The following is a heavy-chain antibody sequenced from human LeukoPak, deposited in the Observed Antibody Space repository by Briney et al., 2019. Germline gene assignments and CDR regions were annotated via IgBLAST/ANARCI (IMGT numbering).Heavy chain of an antibody. CDR3: ARLTYYGSGSYYWFDP. J-gene: IGHJ5*02. CDR2: IYTSGTT. CDR1: GGSISSYY. Sequence: PSETLSLTCTVSGGSISSYYWSWIRQPAGKGLEWIGRIYTSGTTTYNPSLKSRVTMSVDTSKNQFSLKLCSVTAADTAVYYCARLTYYGSGSYYWFDPWGQGTLVTVSS. V-gene: IGHV4-4*07. D-gene: IGHD3-10*01.